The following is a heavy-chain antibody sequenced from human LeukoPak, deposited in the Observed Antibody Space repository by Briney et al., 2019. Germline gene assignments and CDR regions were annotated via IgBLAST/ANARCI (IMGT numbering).Heavy chain of an antibody. D-gene: IGHD3-3*01. V-gene: IGHV1-46*01. CDR2: INPSGDST. Sequence: ASVKVSCKASGYTFTSYYVHWVRQAPGQGLEWMGIINPSGDSTTYAQKFQGRVTVTRDTSTSTVYMEQSSLRSEDTAMYYCATSREWLGLDYWGQGTLVTVSS. J-gene: IGHJ4*02. CDR3: ATSREWLGLDY. CDR1: GYTFTSYY.